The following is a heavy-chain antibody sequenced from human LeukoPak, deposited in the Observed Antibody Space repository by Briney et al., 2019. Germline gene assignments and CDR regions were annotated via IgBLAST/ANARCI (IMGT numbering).Heavy chain of an antibody. Sequence: SEPLSLTCTVSGGSISSYYWSWIRQPPGGGLEWIWYIYYSGGTNYNPSLKSRVTISVDTSKNQFSLKLSSVSAADTAVYFCARGRSGWYFYNCGQRTLVT. CDR3: ARGRSGWYFYN. CDR1: GGSISSYY. CDR2: IYYSGGT. J-gene: IGHJ4*02. D-gene: IGHD6-19*01. V-gene: IGHV4-59*01.